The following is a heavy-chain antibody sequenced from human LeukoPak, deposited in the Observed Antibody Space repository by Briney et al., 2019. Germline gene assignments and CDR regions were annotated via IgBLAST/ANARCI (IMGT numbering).Heavy chain of an antibody. J-gene: IGHJ4*02. CDR3: AKDPYSYGLPTQVDY. CDR2: ISGSGGST. CDR1: GFTFSSYA. D-gene: IGHD5-18*01. Sequence: GGSLRLSCAASGFTFSSYAMSWVRQAPGKGLEWVSAISGSGGSTYYADSVKGRFTISRDNSKNTLYLQMNSLRAEDTAVYYCAKDPYSYGLPTQVDYWGQGTLVTVSS. V-gene: IGHV3-23*01.